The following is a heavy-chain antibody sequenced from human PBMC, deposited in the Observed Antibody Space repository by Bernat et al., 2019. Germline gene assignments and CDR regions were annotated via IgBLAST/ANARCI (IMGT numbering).Heavy chain of an antibody. CDR2: IIPIFGIA. CDR1: GGTFSSYA. D-gene: IGHD7-27*01. CDR3: ARGKLGGAPFDY. Sequence: QVQLVQSGAEVKKPGSSVKVSCKASGGTFSSYAISWVRQAPGQGLEWMGGIIPIFGIANYAQKFQGRVNMTTETATRTGYMELRSLRSDDTAVYYCARGKLGGAPFDYWGQGTLVTVSS. J-gene: IGHJ4*02. V-gene: IGHV1-69*17.